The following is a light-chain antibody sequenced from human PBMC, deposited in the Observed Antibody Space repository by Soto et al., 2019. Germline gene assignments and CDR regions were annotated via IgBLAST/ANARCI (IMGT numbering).Light chain of an antibody. J-gene: IGKJ2*01. V-gene: IGKV4-1*01. CDR2: WAS. Sequence: DIVMTQSPDSLAVSLGERATINCKSSQSDLYSSNNKNYLAWFQQKPGQPPKLLFYWASTRESGVPDRFSGSESGTDFTLTISSLQAEDVAVYYCQQYYSTPYTFGQGSKLEIK. CDR3: QQYYSTPYT. CDR1: QSDLYSSNNKNY.